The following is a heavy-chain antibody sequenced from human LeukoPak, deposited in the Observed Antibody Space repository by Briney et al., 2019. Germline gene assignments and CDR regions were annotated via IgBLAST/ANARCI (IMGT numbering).Heavy chain of an antibody. J-gene: IGHJ4*02. V-gene: IGHV1-69*04. CDR1: GGTFSSCA. Sequence: SVKVSCKASGGTFSSCAISWVRQAPGQGLEWMGRIIPIFGIANYAQKFQGRVTITADKSTSTAYMELSSLRSEDTAVYYCARSDSGWYAPGAWFDYWGQGTLVTVSS. CDR3: ARSDSGWYAPGAWFDY. CDR2: IIPIFGIA. D-gene: IGHD6-19*01.